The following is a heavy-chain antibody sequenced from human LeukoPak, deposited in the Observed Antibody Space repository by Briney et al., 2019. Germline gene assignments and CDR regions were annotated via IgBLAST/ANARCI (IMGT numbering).Heavy chain of an antibody. Sequence: GGSLRLSCAASGFTVSSNYMSWVRQAPGKGLEWVSVIYSGGSTYYADSVKGRFTISRHNPKNTLYLQMNSLRAEDTAVYYCAREGRGRAFDIWGQGTMVTVSS. V-gene: IGHV3-53*04. CDR2: IYSGGST. J-gene: IGHJ3*02. D-gene: IGHD3-10*01. CDR3: AREGRGRAFDI. CDR1: GFTVSSNY.